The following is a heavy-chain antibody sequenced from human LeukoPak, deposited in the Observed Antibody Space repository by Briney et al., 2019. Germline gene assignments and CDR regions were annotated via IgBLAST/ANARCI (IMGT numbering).Heavy chain of an antibody. CDR3: ARDLRSYCYDSSGYYLLY. CDR1: GYTFTSYG. Sequence: GASVKVSCKASGYTFTSYGISWVRQAPGQGLEWMGWISAYNGNTNYAQKLQGRVTMTTDTSTSTAYMELRSLRSDDTAVYYCARDLRSYCYDSSGYYLLYWGQGTLVTVSS. D-gene: IGHD3-22*01. CDR2: ISAYNGNT. J-gene: IGHJ4*02. V-gene: IGHV1-18*01.